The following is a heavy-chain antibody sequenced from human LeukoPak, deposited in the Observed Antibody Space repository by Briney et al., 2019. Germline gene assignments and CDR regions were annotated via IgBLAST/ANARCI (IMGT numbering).Heavy chain of an antibody. V-gene: IGHV3-7*01. Sequence: GGPLRLSCADSGFTFSDYWMDWVRQAPGKGLEWVANIKQDGSETKYVDSVKGRFTISRDNSKNSLFLQMNSLRVEDTAVYYCARGGRRDSSYNYFDYWGQGTLVTVSS. CDR3: ARGGRRDSSYNYFDY. J-gene: IGHJ4*02. D-gene: IGHD5-24*01. CDR2: IKQDGSET. CDR1: GFTFSDYW.